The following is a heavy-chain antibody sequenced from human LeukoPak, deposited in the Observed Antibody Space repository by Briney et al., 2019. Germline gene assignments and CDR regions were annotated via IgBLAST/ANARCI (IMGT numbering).Heavy chain of an antibody. CDR2: INPNSGGT. Sequence: ASVKVSCKASGYTFTGYYMHWVRQAPGQRLEWMGWINPNSGGTNYAQKFQGRVTMTRDTSISTAYMELSRLRSDDTAVYYCARVAVVKVWFDPWGQGTLVTVSS. J-gene: IGHJ5*02. D-gene: IGHD4-23*01. CDR1: GYTFTGYY. CDR3: ARVAVVKVWFDP. V-gene: IGHV1-2*02.